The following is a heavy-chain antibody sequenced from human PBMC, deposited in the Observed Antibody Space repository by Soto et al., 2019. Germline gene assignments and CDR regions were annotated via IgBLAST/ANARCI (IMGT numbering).Heavy chain of an antibody. CDR2: IYYSGST. J-gene: IGHJ4*02. CDR1: GGSISSYY. D-gene: IGHD4-17*01. Sequence: SETLSLTCTVSGGSISSYYWSWIRQPPGKGLEWIGYIYYSGSTNYNPSLKSRVTISVDTSKNQFSLKLSSVTAADTAVYYCASGDYFRNYFDYWGQGTLVTVSS. CDR3: ASGDYFRNYFDY. V-gene: IGHV4-59*01.